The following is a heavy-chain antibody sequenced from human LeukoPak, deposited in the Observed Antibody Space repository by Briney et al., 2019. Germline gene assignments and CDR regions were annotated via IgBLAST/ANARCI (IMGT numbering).Heavy chain of an antibody. CDR2: IIPIFGTA. CDR3: ARRHCSSTSCYIWWFDP. Sequence: SVKVSCKASGGTFSSYAISWVRQAPGQGLEWMGGIIPIFGTANYAQKFQGRVTITTDESTSTAYMELSSLRSEDTAVYYCARRHCSSTSCYIWWFDPWGQGTLVTVSS. V-gene: IGHV1-69*05. CDR1: GGTFSSYA. J-gene: IGHJ5*02. D-gene: IGHD2-2*02.